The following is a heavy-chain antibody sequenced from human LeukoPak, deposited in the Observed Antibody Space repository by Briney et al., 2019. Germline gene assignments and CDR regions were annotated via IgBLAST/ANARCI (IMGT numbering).Heavy chain of an antibody. CDR2: IKSDGGST. CDR3: VRDNRSYNFDY. J-gene: IGHJ4*02. CDR1: GFAFSRYW. Sequence: GGSLRLSCAASGFAFSRYWMHWVRQAPGKGLVWVSCIKSDGGSTSIADSAKGRFTISRDNAKNTVYLQMNSLRAEDTAVYYCVRDNRSYNFDYWGQGTLVTVSS. D-gene: IGHD1-26*01. V-gene: IGHV3-74*01.